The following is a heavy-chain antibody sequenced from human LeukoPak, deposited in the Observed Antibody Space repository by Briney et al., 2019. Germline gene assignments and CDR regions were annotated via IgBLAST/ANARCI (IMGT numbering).Heavy chain of an antibody. CDR3: VKDRYVDY. J-gene: IGHJ4*02. CDR1: GFTFSSYA. D-gene: IGHD2-2*01. Sequence: PGGSLRLSCSASGFTFSSYAMHWVRQAPGKGLQYVSSISSDGGTTYYADSVKGRFTISRDNSKNTLHLQMSSLRSEDTAVYYCVKDRYVDYWGQGTLVTVSS. V-gene: IGHV3-64D*06. CDR2: ISSDGGTT.